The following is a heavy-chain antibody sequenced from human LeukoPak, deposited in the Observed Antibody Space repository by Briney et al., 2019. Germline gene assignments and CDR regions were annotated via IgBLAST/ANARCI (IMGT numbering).Heavy chain of an antibody. V-gene: IGHV3-33*01. CDR1: GFTFSSYG. CDR2: IWYDGSNK. CDR3: ARGGDYGSGIEYV. D-gene: IGHD3-10*01. J-gene: IGHJ6*02. Sequence: GGSLRLSCAASGFTFSSYGMHWVRQAPGKGLEWVAVIWYDGSNKYYADSVKGRFTISGENSKNKLYLQMNSLRAEDTAVYYCARGGDYGSGIEYVWGQGTTVTVSS.